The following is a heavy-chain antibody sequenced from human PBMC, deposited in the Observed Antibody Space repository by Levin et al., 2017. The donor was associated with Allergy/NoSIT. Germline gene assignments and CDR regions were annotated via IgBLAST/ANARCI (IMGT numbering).Heavy chain of an antibody. CDR2: ISSSGDRT. J-gene: IGHJ4*02. D-gene: IGHD3-16*01. Sequence: GGSLRLSCAASGFTFSTYAMSWVRQAPGKGLQWVSAISSSGDRTYYADSVKGRFTISRDNSKNTLYLQMNSLIAEETAVYYCAKEPWGFDYWGQGTLVTVSS. V-gene: IGHV3-23*01. CDR3: AKEPWGFDY. CDR1: GFTFSTYA.